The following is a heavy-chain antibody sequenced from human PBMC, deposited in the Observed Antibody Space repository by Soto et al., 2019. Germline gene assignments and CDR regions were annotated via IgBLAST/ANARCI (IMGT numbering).Heavy chain of an antibody. Sequence: QVQLQESGPGLVKPSETLSLTCTVSGGSINPYYWSWIRQPPGKGLEWIGTIYYRGSTNNNPSLKSRVTISVDTSNNQFSPKLSAVTAADTAVYYCVRSNYFDYWGQGTLVTVSS. V-gene: IGHV4-59*01. CDR2: IYYRGST. J-gene: IGHJ4*02. CDR3: VRSNYFDY. CDR1: GGSINPYY.